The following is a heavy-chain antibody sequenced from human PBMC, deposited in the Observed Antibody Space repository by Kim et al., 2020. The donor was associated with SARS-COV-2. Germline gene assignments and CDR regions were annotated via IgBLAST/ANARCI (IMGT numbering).Heavy chain of an antibody. Sequence: YYTPSLKRRVTISVDTSKNQFSLRLSSVTAADTAVYYCARDHDYGDYVGYWGQGTLVTVSS. D-gene: IGHD4-17*01. V-gene: IGHV4-39*07. CDR3: ARDHDYGDYVGY. J-gene: IGHJ4*02.